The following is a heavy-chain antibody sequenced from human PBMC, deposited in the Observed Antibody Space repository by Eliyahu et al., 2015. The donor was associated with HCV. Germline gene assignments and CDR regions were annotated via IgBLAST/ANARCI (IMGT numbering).Heavy chain of an antibody. J-gene: IGHJ4*02. CDR3: ARVDLSGGYETFDY. CDR1: GGSISSTSYY. D-gene: IGHD5-12*01. Sequence: QLQLQESGPGLVKPSETLSLTCTVSGGSISSTSYYWGWIRQPPGKGLEWIGSIYYSGRTYYNPSLKSRVTISVDTSKNQFSMKVTSVTAADTAVYYCARVDLSGGYETFDYWGQGTLVTVSS. CDR2: IYYSGRT. V-gene: IGHV4-39*07.